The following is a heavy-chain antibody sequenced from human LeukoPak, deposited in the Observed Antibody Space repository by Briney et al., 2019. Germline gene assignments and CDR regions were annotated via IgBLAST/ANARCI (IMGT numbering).Heavy chain of an antibody. J-gene: IGHJ4*02. CDR1: GGSISSSY. CDR2: VYTSGST. CDR3: ARDLNSAL. V-gene: IGHV4-4*07. Sequence: PSETLSLTCTVSGGSISSSYWSWIRQPAGKGLEWIGRVYTSGSTNYNYNPSLKSRLTMSVDTSKNQFSLKLSSVTAADTAVYYCARDLNSALWGQGTLVTVSS. D-gene: IGHD2-21*01.